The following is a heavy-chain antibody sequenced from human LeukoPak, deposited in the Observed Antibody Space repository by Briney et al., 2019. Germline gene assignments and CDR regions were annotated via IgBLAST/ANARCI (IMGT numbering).Heavy chain of an antibody. J-gene: IGHJ4*02. CDR2: ISAYNGNT. D-gene: IGHD2-15*01. CDR3: ARGFSGPATPYFDY. CDR1: GYTFTSYG. Sequence: ASVKVSCKASGYTFTSYGISWVRQAPGQGLEWMGWISAYNGNTNYAQKLQGRVTMTTDTSTSTAYMELSSLRSEDTAVYFCARGFSGPATPYFDYWGQGALVTVSS. V-gene: IGHV1-18*01.